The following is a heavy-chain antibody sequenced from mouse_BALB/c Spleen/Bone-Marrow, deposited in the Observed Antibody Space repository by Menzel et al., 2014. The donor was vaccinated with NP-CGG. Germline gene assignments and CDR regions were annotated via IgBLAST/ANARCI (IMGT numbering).Heavy chain of an antibody. CDR3: TRSNYGYWYFDV. J-gene: IGHJ1*01. Sequence: QVQLQQSGAELVKPGASVKLSCKASGYTFSNYYMYWVKQRPGQGLEWIGESNPSNGGSNFNEKSKSKATLTVDKSSSTAYMQLSSLTSEDSAFYYCTRSNYGYWYFDVWGAGTTVTVSS. CDR2: SNPSNGGS. D-gene: IGHD1-1*01. CDR1: GYTFSNYY. V-gene: IGHV1S81*02.